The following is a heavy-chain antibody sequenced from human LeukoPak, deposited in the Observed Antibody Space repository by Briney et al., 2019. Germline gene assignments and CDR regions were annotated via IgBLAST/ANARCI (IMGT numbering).Heavy chain of an antibody. CDR2: IYYSGST. CDR3: ARDVSAPTRRFDP. V-gene: IGHV4-39*07. CDR1: GGSISSSSYY. D-gene: IGHD1-1*01. J-gene: IGHJ5*02. Sequence: SETLSLTCTVSGGSISSSSYYWGWIRQPPGKGLEWIGSIYYSGSTYYNPSLKSRVTILVDTSKNQFSLKLSSVTAADTAVYYCARDVSAPTRRFDPWGQGTLVTVSS.